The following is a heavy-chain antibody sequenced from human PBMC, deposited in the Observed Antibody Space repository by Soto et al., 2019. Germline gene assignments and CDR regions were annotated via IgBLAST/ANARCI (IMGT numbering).Heavy chain of an antibody. J-gene: IGHJ4*02. Sequence: SETLALTFTVSGGSIRTYYWSWIRQPPGKGLEWIGYIYYSGSTNYNPSLKSRVTISVDTSKNQFSLKLSSVTAADTAVYYCARGSSGWYEQYYSDYWGQGTLVTVSS. V-gene: IGHV4-59*01. D-gene: IGHD6-19*01. CDR1: GGSIRTYY. CDR2: IYYSGST. CDR3: ARGSSGWYEQYYSDY.